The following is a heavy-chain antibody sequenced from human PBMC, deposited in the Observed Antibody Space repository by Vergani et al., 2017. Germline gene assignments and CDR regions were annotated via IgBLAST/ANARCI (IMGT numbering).Heavy chain of an antibody. Sequence: QVQLQQWGAGLLKPSETLSLTCAVYGGSFSGYYWSWIRQPPGKGLEWIGYIYYSGSTNYNPSLKSRVTISVDTSKNQFSLKLSAVTAADTAVYYCARGDGDYVFGYYYYGMDVWGQGTTVTVSS. CDR2: IYYSGST. CDR3: ARGDGDYVFGYYYYGMDV. V-gene: IGHV4-34*11. CDR1: GGSFSGYY. D-gene: IGHD4-17*01. J-gene: IGHJ6*02.